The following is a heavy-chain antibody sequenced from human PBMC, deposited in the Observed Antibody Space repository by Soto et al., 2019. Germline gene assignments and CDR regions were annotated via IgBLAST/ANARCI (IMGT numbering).Heavy chain of an antibody. V-gene: IGHV1-69*06. CDR1: GGTFSSYA. CDR2: IIPIFGTA. CDR3: ASDGGGTNWFDT. D-gene: IGHD1-1*01. Sequence: QVQLVQSGAEVKKPGSSVKVSCKASGGTFSSYAISWVRQAPGQGLEWMGGIIPIFGTANYAQKFQSRVTINADKSTSTDYMELSSLSSEETDVYYCASDGGGTNWFDTWGQGTMVTVSS. J-gene: IGHJ5*02.